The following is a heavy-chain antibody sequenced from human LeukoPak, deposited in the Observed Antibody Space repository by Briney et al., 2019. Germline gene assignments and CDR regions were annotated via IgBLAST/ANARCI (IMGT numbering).Heavy chain of an antibody. CDR1: GFTFSDNY. Sequence: GGSLRLSCAASGFTFSDNYMTWVRQAPGKGLEWVSSITRSNYIYYADSVKGRFTISRDNAKNSLYLQMNSLRAEDTAVYYCAELGITMIGGVWGKGTTVTISS. J-gene: IGHJ6*04. CDR3: AELGITMIGGV. D-gene: IGHD3-10*02. V-gene: IGHV3-69-1*02. CDR2: ITRSNYI.